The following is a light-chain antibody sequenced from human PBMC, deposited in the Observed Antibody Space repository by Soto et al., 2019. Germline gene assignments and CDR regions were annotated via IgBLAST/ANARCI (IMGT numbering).Light chain of an antibody. J-gene: IGKJ1*01. CDR3: QKYNPALCT. V-gene: IGKV1-27*01. CDR2: AAS. Sequence: DIQMTQSPSSLSASVGDRVTITCRASQGINNYLAWYQQQPGKVPKLLIYAASTLQTGVPSRFSGSGSGTDFALTISSLHAEDVVNYFCQKYNPALCTFGQGTKVEI. CDR1: QGINNY.